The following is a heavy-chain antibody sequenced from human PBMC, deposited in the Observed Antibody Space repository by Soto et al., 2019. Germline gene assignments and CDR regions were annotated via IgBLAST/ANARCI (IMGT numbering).Heavy chain of an antibody. CDR3: AKDKVLLWFGELPGGMDV. CDR2: ISYDGSNK. V-gene: IGHV3-30*18. CDR1: GFTFSSYG. D-gene: IGHD3-10*01. J-gene: IGHJ6*02. Sequence: QVQMVESGGGVVQPGRSLRLSCAASGFTFSSYGMHWVRQAPGKGLEWVAVISYDGSNKYYADSVKGRFTISRDNSKNTLYLQMNSLRAEDTAVYYCAKDKVLLWFGELPGGMDVWGQGTTVTVSS.